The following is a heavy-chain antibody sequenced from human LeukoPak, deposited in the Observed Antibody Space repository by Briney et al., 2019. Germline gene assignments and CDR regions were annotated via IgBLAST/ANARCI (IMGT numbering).Heavy chain of an antibody. J-gene: IGHJ4*02. Sequence: GGSLRLSCAASGFTASGNYMSWVRQAPGKGLEWVSVIYSGGSTYYVDSVKGRFTISRDNSKNTLYLQMNSLRAEDTAVYYCARRSEFGGTYFPDYWGQGALVTVSS. D-gene: IGHD1-26*01. V-gene: IGHV3-53*01. CDR1: GFTASGNY. CDR3: ARRSEFGGTYFPDY. CDR2: IYSGGST.